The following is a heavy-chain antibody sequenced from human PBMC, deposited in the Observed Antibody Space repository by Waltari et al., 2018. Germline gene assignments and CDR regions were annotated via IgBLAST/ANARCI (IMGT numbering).Heavy chain of an antibody. Sequence: QITLKESGPTLVKPTQTLTLTCTFSGFSLSTSGVGVGWIRQPPGKALEWLALIYWNDDKRYSPSLKSRLTITKDTSKNQVVLTTTNMDPVDTATYYCAHRRVPYCSGGSCYPSSAFDIWGQGTMVTVSS. V-gene: IGHV2-5*01. CDR2: IYWNDDK. CDR3: AHRRVPYCSGGSCYPSSAFDI. J-gene: IGHJ3*02. CDR1: GFSLSTSGVG. D-gene: IGHD2-15*01.